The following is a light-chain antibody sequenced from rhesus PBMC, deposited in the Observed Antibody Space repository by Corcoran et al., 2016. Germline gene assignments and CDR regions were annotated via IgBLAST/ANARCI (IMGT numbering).Light chain of an antibody. J-gene: IGKJ1*01. CDR3: QHYYTTPWT. CDR2: EAS. CDR1: QDITND. Sequence: DIQMTQSPSSLSASVQDRVTITCRASQDITNDLAWYQHKPGETPKLLIYEASSLQSGIPSRFSGSGSGTDFTLTISSLQSEDVATYYCQHYYTTPWTFGQGTKVEIK. V-gene: IGKV1-80*01.